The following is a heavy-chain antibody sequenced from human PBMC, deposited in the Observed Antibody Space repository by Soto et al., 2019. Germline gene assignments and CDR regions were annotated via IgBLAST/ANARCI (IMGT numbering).Heavy chain of an antibody. J-gene: IGHJ6*02. D-gene: IGHD4-17*01. CDR2: IIPIIGII. Sequence: ASVKVSCKASGGTFSTYTITWARQSPGQGLEWMGRIIPIIGIINYAQKFQGRVTMTRDTSTSTVYMELSSLRSEDTAVYYCARVPYGDYGQVYYYYGMDVWGQGTTVTVSS. CDR3: ARVPYGDYGQVYYYYGMDV. V-gene: IGHV1-69*02. CDR1: GGTFSTYT.